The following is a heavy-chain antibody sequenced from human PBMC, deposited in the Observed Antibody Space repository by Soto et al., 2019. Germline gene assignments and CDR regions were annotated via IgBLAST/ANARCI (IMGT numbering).Heavy chain of an antibody. J-gene: IGHJ4*02. CDR2: ISYDGSNK. D-gene: IGHD4-17*01. V-gene: IGHV3-30*03. Sequence: QVQLVESGGGVVQPGRSLRLSCAASGFTFSSYGIHWVRQAPGKGLEWVAVISYDGSNKYYADSVKGRFTISRDNSKNTLYLQMNSLRAEDTAVYYCAYYGGNSGYWGQGTLVTVSS. CDR3: AYYGGNSGY. CDR1: GFTFSSYG.